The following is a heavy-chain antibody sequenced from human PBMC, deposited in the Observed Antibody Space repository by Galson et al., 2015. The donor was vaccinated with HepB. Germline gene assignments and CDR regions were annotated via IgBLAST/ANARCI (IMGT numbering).Heavy chain of an antibody. CDR3: ARSAFVHSSSWYVKETRPRPHGWFDP. CDR1: GGSFSGYY. Sequence: LSLTCAVYGGSFSGYYWSWIRQPPGKGLEWIGEINHSGSTNYNPSLKSRVTISVDTSKNQFSLKLSSVTAADTAVYYCARSAFVHSSSWYVKETRPRPHGWFDPWGQGTLVTVSS. J-gene: IGHJ5*02. CDR2: INHSGST. V-gene: IGHV4-34*01. D-gene: IGHD6-13*01.